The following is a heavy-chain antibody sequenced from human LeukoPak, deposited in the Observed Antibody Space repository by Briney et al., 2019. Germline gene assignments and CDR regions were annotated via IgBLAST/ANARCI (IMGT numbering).Heavy chain of an antibody. CDR3: ARRGMVAADRSYFDY. V-gene: IGHV4-59*01. D-gene: IGHD2-15*01. CDR2: IYYSGST. J-gene: IGHJ4*02. Sequence: TSETLSLTCTVSGGSISSYYWSWIRQPPGKGLEWIGYIYYSGSTNYNPSLKSRVTISVDTSKNQFSLKLSSVTAADTAVYYCARRGMVAADRSYFDYWGQGTLVTVSS. CDR1: GGSISSYY.